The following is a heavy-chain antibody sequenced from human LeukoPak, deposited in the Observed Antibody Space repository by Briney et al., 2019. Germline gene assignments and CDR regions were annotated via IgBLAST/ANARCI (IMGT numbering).Heavy chain of an antibody. J-gene: IGHJ5*02. Sequence: SETLSLTCTVSGGSISSGSYYWRWIRQPAGKGLEWIGRIYTSGSTNYNPSLKSRVTISVDTSKNQFSLKLSSVTAADTAVYYCAKDPGGLWFGTPNWFDPWGQGTLVTVSS. CDR2: IYTSGST. CDR3: AKDPGGLWFGTPNWFDP. D-gene: IGHD3-10*01. CDR1: GGSISSGSYY. V-gene: IGHV4-61*02.